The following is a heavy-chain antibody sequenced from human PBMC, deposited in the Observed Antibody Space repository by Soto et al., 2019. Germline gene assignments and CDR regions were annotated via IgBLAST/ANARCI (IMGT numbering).Heavy chain of an antibody. CDR3: ARRWRFKDALDI. J-gene: IGHJ3*02. V-gene: IGHV4-4*08. CDR1: GASMSRYY. CDR2: IYSSGSS. Sequence: QVQLQESRPGLVKPSETLSLTCTVSGASMSRYYWHWIRQAPGEGLEWIGFIYSSGSSAKNPSLKCRVTLSLDPSQSLFSLTLRSVTATDTPTLYCARRWRFKDALDIWDAGTNISVSP. D-gene: IGHD2-15*01.